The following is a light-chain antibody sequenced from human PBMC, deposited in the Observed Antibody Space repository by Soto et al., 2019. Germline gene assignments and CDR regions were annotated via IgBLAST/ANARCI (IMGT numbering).Light chain of an antibody. J-gene: IGKJ5*01. CDR3: QQRSNWPPIT. CDR1: QSVSTN. V-gene: IGKV3D-20*02. Sequence: EVVMRQSPATLSVSPGAGAPLSCRASQSVSTNQLAWYQQKPGQAPRLLIYGASSRATGIPARFSGSGSGTDFTLTISSLEPEDFAVYYCQQRSNWPPITFGQGTRLEIK. CDR2: GAS.